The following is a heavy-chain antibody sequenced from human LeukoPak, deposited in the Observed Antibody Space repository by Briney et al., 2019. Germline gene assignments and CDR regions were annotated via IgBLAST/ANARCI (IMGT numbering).Heavy chain of an antibody. CDR2: IRYDGSNK. CDR3: AKDRVKFGVVISLSY. CDR1: GFTFSSYG. D-gene: IGHD3-3*01. Sequence: GGSLRLSCAASGFTFSSYGMHWVRQAPGKGLEWVAFIRYDGSNKYYADSVKGRFTISRDNSKNTLYLQMNSLRAEDTAVYYCAKDRVKFGVVISLSYWGQGTLVIVSS. J-gene: IGHJ4*02. V-gene: IGHV3-30*02.